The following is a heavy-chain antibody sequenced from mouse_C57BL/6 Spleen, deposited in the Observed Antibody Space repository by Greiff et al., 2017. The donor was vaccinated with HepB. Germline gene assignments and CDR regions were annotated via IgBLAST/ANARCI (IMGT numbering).Heavy chain of an antibody. CDR1: GFTFNTYA. CDR2: IRSKSSNYAT. D-gene: IGHD2-4*01. J-gene: IGHJ3*01. Sequence: EVNVVESGGGLVQPKGSLKLSCAASGFTFNTYAMHWVRQAPGKGLEWVARIRSKSSNYATYYADSVKDRFTISRDDSQSMLYLQMNNLKTEDTSMYYCVRDKDYDVFSWFAYWGQGTLVTVSA. CDR3: VRDKDYDVFSWFAY. V-gene: IGHV10-3*01.